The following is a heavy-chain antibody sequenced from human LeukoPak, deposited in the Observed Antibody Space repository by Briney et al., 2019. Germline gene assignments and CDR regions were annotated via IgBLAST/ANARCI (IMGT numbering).Heavy chain of an antibody. J-gene: IGHJ4*02. CDR1: GFTFSDYY. CDR2: ISSSGSTI. CDR3: AREGAAYSGSWYFDY. V-gene: IGHV3-11*01. D-gene: IGHD6-13*01. Sequence: GGYLRLSCAASGFTFSDYYMSWIRQAPGKGLEWVSYISSSGSTIYYADSVKGRFTISRDNAKSSLYLQMNSLRAEDTAVYYCAREGAAYSGSWYFDYWGQGTLVTVSS.